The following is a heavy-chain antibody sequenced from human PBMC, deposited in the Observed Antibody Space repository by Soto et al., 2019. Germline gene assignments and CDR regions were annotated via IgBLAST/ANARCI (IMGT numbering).Heavy chain of an antibody. J-gene: IGHJ6*02. Sequence: QVQLVQSGAEVKKPGASVKVSCKASGYTFTSYGISWVRQAPGQGLEWMGWISAYNGNTNYAQKLQGRVTMTTDTSTSTAYMELRSLRSDDTGVYYCARDGHCSGGSCYSVDYYYYYGMDVWGQGTTVTVSS. CDR1: GYTFTSYG. V-gene: IGHV1-18*01. CDR3: ARDGHCSGGSCYSVDYYYYYGMDV. CDR2: ISAYNGNT. D-gene: IGHD2-15*01.